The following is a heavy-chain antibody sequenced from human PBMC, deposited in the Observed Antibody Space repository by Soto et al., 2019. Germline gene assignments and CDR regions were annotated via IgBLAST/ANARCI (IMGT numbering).Heavy chain of an antibody. Sequence: ASGKVSCKASGYSFTRYGISWVRQAPGQGLEWMGLISAYNGNTNYAQKPQGRVTMTTETSTSTAYMELRSLRFDDTAFFYCEVGATTIFDSCAQGTLVPVSA. CDR3: EVGATTIFDS. D-gene: IGHD2-15*01. CDR2: ISAYNGNT. CDR1: GYSFTRYG. J-gene: IGHJ5*01. V-gene: IGHV1-18*01.